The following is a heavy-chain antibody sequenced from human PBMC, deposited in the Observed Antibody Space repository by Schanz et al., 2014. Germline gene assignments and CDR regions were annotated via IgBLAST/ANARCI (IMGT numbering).Heavy chain of an antibody. CDR3: ARDGYSLVVICPTESLDV. CDR2: IWYDGSNK. V-gene: IGHV3-33*01. Sequence: VQLVESGGGLVQPGGSLRLSCAASGFTFSSYGMHWVRQAPGKGLEWVAVIWYDGSNKYYADSVKGRFTISRDNSKNTLYLQMNSLRVEDTAVYYCARDGYSLVVICPTESLDVWGKGTTVTVSP. D-gene: IGHD2-21*01. J-gene: IGHJ6*04. CDR1: GFTFSSYG.